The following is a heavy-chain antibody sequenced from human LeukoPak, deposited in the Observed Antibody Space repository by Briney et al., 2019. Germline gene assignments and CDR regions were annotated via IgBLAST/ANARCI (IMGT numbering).Heavy chain of an antibody. CDR2: INPNSGGT. D-gene: IGHD3-10*01. Sequence: ASGKVSCKAAGYSFPSYGISWVRQAPEQGLEWIGWINPNSGGTNYAQKFQGRVTMTRDTSISTAYMELSRLRSDDTAVYYCARDLGFGELLVDYWGQGTLVTVSS. V-gene: IGHV1-2*02. J-gene: IGHJ4*02. CDR3: ARDLGFGELLVDY. CDR1: GYSFPSYG.